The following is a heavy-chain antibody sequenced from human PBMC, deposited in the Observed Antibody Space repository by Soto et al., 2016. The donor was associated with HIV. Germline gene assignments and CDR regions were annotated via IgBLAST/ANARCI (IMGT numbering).Heavy chain of an antibody. Sequence: QVQLVQSGAEVEKPGSSVKVSCKASGGTFSTFSISWVRQAPGQGLEWMGGIIPILGIANYAQKFQGRVTITADKSTSTAYMELSSLRSEDTAVYYCARVESLGSHSGLWGQGTLVTVSS. CDR3: ARVESLGSHSGL. D-gene: IGHD3-10*01. CDR2: IIPILGIA. CDR1: GGTFSTFS. J-gene: IGHJ4*02. V-gene: IGHV1-69*04.